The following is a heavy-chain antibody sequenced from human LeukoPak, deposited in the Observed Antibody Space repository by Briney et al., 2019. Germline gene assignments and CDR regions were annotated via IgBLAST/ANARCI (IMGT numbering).Heavy chain of an antibody. CDR1: GFRFDDYC. J-gene: IGHJ4*02. CDR2: ISSSCSTI. V-gene: IGHV3-11*01. Sequence: GGSLTLSCAASGFRFDDYCMSWVRHLPGKGLEWVSYISSSCSTIYYADSVKGRFTICRDNAKKSLYLQMNSLRAEDTAVYYCAREGYWGQGPLVSVSS. CDR3: AREGY.